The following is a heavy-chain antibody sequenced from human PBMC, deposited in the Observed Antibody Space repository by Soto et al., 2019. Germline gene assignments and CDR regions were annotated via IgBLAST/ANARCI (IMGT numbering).Heavy chain of an antibody. D-gene: IGHD6-13*01. CDR3: ARVSSSWEYYSDY. J-gene: IGHJ4*02. Sequence: ASVKVSCKASGDTVTSYYMHCVRQAPGQGLEWMGIINPSGGSTSYAQKFQGRVTMTRDTSTSTVYMELSSLRSEDTAVYYCARVSSSWEYYSDYWGQGTLVTVSS. V-gene: IGHV1-46*01. CDR1: GDTVTSYY. CDR2: INPSGGST.